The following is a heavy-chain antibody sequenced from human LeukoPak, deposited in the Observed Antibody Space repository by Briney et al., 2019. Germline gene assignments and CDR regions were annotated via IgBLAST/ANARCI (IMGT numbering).Heavy chain of an antibody. CDR1: GLPFSSYG. Sequence: GGSLRLSCAASGLPFSSYGMHWVRQAPGKGLEWVAFIRYDGSNKYYADSVKGRFTISRDTSKNTLYLQMNSLSAEHQAVYYCAKPPTLISYGYPRDAFDIWGQGKMVTVSS. J-gene: IGHJ3*02. D-gene: IGHD5-18*01. CDR3: AKPPTLISYGYPRDAFDI. V-gene: IGHV3-30*02. CDR2: IRYDGSNK.